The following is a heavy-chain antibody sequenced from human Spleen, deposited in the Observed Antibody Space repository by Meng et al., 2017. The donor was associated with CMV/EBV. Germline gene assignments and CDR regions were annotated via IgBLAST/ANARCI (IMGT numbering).Heavy chain of an antibody. Sequence: GESLKISCAASGFTFSSYWMSWVRQAPGKGLEWVANIKQDGSEKHYVDSVKGRFTISRDNAKNSLYLQMNSLRAEDTAVYYCASQITIFGVASTPYWGQGTLVTVSS. V-gene: IGHV3-7*01. D-gene: IGHD3-3*01. J-gene: IGHJ4*02. CDR3: ASQITIFGVASTPY. CDR2: IKQDGSEK. CDR1: GFTFSSYW.